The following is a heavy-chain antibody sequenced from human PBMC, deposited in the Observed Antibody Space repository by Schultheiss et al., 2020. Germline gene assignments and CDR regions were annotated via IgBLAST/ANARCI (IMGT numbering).Heavy chain of an antibody. CDR1: GFTFSSYA. J-gene: IGHJ4*02. CDR3: RQSFDY. CDR2: ISYDGSNK. Sequence: GESLKISCAASGFTFSSYAMHWVRQAPGKGLEWVAVISYDGSNKYYADSVKGQFTISRDNSKNTLYLQMNSLRAEDTAVYYCRQSFDYWGQGTLVTVS. V-gene: IGHV3-30-3*01.